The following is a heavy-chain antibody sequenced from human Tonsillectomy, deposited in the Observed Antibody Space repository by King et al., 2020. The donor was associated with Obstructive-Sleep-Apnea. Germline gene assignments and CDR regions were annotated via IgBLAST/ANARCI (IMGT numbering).Heavy chain of an antibody. J-gene: IGHJ4*02. Sequence: QLVQSGGRVVQPGRSLTLSCAASGFTFSSYAMHWVRQAPGKGLECVAVISYNGGKKYYADPVKGRHTISRDNSKNTLYLQMNSLRAEDTALYYWATGSDGYDLGFPKFDYWGQGTLVIVSS. CDR3: ATGSDGYDLGFPKFDY. V-gene: IGHV3-30*04. D-gene: IGHD5-24*01. CDR2: ISYNGGKK. CDR1: GFTFSSYA.